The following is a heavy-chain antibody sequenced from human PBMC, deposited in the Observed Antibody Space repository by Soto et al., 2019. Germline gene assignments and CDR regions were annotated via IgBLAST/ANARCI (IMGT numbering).Heavy chain of an antibody. CDR1: GFTFSSYG. V-gene: IGHV3-33*01. J-gene: IGHJ6*02. CDR3: ARDLNYYGSGKDYYGMDV. D-gene: IGHD3-10*01. Sequence: QVQLVESGGGVVQPGRSLRLSCAASGFTFSSYGMHWVRQAPGKGLEWVAVIWYDGSNKYYADSVKGRFTISRDNSKNTLYLQMNSLRAEDTAVYYCARDLNYYGSGKDYYGMDVWGQGTTVTGSS. CDR2: IWYDGSNK.